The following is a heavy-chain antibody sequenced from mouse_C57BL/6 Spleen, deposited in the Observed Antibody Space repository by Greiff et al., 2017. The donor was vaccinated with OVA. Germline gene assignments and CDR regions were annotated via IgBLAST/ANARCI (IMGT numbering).Heavy chain of an antibody. CDR3: ARRGIWRGDD. Sequence: EVQLQQSGPELVKPGASVTMSCKASGYTFTDYNMHWVKQSHGKSLEWIGYINPNNGGTSYNQKFKGKATLTVNKSSSTAYMELRSLTSEDSAVYCCARRGIWRGDDWGKGTTLTVSS. J-gene: IGHJ2*01. V-gene: IGHV1-22*01. CDR2: INPNNGGT. CDR1: GYTFTDYN.